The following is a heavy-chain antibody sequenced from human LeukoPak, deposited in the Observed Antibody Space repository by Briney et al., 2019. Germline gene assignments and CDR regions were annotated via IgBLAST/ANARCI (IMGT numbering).Heavy chain of an antibody. Sequence: PGGSLRLSCAASGFTFSNYIMHWVRQAPGKGLDWVAVIIENGSNQYYADSVKGRFTISRDNSKNTLFLQMNSLRAEDTAVYYCAKDPYDYYDSSGYYYEPYFDYWGQGTLVTVSS. CDR1: GFTFSNYI. D-gene: IGHD3-22*01. CDR2: IIENGSNQ. V-gene: IGHV3-30*04. J-gene: IGHJ4*02. CDR3: AKDPYDYYDSSGYYYEPYFDY.